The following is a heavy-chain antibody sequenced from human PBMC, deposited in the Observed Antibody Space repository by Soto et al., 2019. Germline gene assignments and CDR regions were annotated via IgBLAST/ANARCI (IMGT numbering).Heavy chain of an antibody. D-gene: IGHD5-18*01. V-gene: IGHV3-30-3*01. J-gene: IGHJ6*02. CDR1: GFTSNIYA. Sequence: ERSLRLSCAAAGFTSNIYAVHWVRQAPGKGPEWVAVTSSEGTKTSYSDSVKGRFTLCRDNLKNTPYLQMNSLRVESAALYFCAREDAYCYRYINYCLDVWGQGTTVTVSS. CDR2: TSSEGTKT. CDR3: AREDAYCYRYINYCLDV.